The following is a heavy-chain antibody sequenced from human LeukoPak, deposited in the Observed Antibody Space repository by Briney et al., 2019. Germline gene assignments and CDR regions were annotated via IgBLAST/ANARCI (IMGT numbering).Heavy chain of an antibody. J-gene: IGHJ4*02. V-gene: IGHV3-64D*09. D-gene: IGHD1-26*01. CDR1: GFTFSNYA. Sequence: GGSLRLSCLASGFTFSNYAMHWVRQAPGKGLEYISAITDNAYSALYADSVKGRFTISRDNSKNTLYLQMSSLTPEDTAVYYCVKRATVGAPSPLFDYWGQGTLVTVS. CDR3: VKRATVGAPSPLFDY. CDR2: ITDNAYSA.